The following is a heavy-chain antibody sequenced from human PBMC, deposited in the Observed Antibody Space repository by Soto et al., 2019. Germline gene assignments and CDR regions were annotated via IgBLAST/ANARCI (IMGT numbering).Heavy chain of an antibody. J-gene: IGHJ4*02. D-gene: IGHD2-2*01. Sequence: PGGSLRLSCAASGFPFSTYSMSWVRQAPRKGLEWVSAINGNGGDYTYYADSVKGRFTISRDNSKNTLYLQMNSLRAEDTAVYYCVPLCRYCSTTTPSWGQGTLVTVS. CDR1: GFPFSTYS. CDR2: INGNGGDYT. V-gene: IGHV3-23*01. CDR3: VPLCRYCSTTTPS.